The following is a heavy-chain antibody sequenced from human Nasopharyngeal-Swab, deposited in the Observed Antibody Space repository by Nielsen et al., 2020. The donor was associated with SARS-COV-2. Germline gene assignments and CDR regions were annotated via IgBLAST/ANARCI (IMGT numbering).Heavy chain of an antibody. V-gene: IGHV3-74*01. Sequence: GGSLRLSCVVSGFTFTDSWIHWVRQAPGKGLVWVSRINSDGSRTGYADSVKGRFTISRDNAKNTLYLQMNSLRAEDTAVYYCARDFDKTGDWGQGTLVTVSS. CDR1: GFTFTDSW. CDR3: ARDFDKTGD. CDR2: INSDGSRT. D-gene: IGHD7-27*01. J-gene: IGHJ4*02.